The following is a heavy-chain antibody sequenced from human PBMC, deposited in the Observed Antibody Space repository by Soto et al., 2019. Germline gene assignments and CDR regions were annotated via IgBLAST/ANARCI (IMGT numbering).Heavy chain of an antibody. CDR3: AREGDSSSWYDYYYGMDV. D-gene: IGHD6-13*01. J-gene: IGHJ6*02. Sequence: ASVKVSCKASGYTFTSYGISWVRQAPGQGLEWMGWISAYNGNTNYAQKLQGRVTMTTDTSTSTAYMELRSLRSDDTAVYYCAREGDSSSWYDYYYGMDVWGQGTTVTVSS. CDR1: GYTFTSYG. V-gene: IGHV1-18*04. CDR2: ISAYNGNT.